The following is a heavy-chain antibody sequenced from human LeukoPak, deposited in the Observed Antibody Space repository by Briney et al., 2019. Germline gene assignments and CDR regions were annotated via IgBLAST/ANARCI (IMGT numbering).Heavy chain of an antibody. CDR1: GGFISSYY. V-gene: IGHV4-4*07. J-gene: IGHJ6*03. Sequence: SETLSLTCTVSGGFISSYYWSWIRQPAGKGLEWIGRIYISGSTNYNPSLKSRVTMSVDTSKNQFSLKLSSVTAADTAVYYCARGRLVHFHYYYYYLDVWGRGTTVTVSS. CDR3: ARGRLVHFHYYYYYLDV. D-gene: IGHD3-3*02. CDR2: IYISGST.